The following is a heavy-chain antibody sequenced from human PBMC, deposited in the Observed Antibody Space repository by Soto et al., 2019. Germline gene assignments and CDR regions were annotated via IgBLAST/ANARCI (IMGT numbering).Heavy chain of an antibody. V-gene: IGHV1-2*02. CDR3: ARDRDSSGWSLFDY. CDR2: INPNSGGT. D-gene: IGHD6-19*01. J-gene: IGHJ4*02. Sequence: ASVKVSCKASGYTFTGYYMHWVRQAPGQGLEWMGWINPNSGGTNYAQKFQGRVTMTRDTSISTAYMELRSLRSDDTAVYYCARDRDSSGWSLFDYWGQGTLVTVSS. CDR1: GYTFTGYY.